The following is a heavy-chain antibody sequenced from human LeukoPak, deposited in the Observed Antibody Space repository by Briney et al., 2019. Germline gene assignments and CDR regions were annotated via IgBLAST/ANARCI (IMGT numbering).Heavy chain of an antibody. V-gene: IGHV1-18*01. Sequence: ASVKVSCKASGYTFTSYDINWVRQAPGQGLEWMGWISAYNGNTNYAQKLQGRVTMTTDTSTSTAYMELRSLRSDDTAVYYCARESHYYDSSGYQGMDYWGQGTLVTVSS. J-gene: IGHJ4*02. CDR1: GYTFTSYD. CDR2: ISAYNGNT. D-gene: IGHD3-22*01. CDR3: ARESHYYDSSGYQGMDY.